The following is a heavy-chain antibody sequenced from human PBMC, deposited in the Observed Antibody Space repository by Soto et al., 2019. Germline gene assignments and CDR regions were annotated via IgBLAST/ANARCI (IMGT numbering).Heavy chain of an antibody. D-gene: IGHD6-13*01. CDR1: GGTFSIYA. V-gene: IGHV1-69*13. J-gene: IGHJ6*02. CDR3: ARDRSSSWYVGTGYYGMDV. Sequence: ASVKVSCKASGGTFSIYAISWVLQAPGQGLEWMGGIIPIFGTANYAQKFQGRVTITADESTSTAYMELSSLRSEDTAVYYCARDRSSSWYVGTGYYGMDVWGQGTTVTVSS. CDR2: IIPIFGTA.